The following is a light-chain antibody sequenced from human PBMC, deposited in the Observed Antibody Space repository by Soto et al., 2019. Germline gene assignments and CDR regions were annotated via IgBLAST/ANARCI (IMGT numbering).Light chain of an antibody. V-gene: IGKV3-20*01. Sequence: EIVLTQSPVTLSLSPGERATLSCRASQSVSTFLAWYQQKPGQAPRLLIYDASKRATGIPDRFSGSGSGTDFTLTISRLEPEDFAVYYCQQYGSSGTFGQGTKVDIK. CDR2: DAS. CDR1: QSVSTF. J-gene: IGKJ1*01. CDR3: QQYGSSGT.